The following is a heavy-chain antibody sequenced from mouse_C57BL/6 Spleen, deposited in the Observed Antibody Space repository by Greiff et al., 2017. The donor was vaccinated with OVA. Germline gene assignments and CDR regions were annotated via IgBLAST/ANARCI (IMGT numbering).Heavy chain of an antibody. D-gene: IGHD2-14*01. V-gene: IGHV1-64*01. Sequence: QVQLQQPGAELVKPGASVKLSCKASGYTFTSYWMHWVKQRPGQGLEWIGMIHPNSGSTNYNEKFKSKATLTVDKSSSTAYMQLSSLTSEDSAVYYCARSRGYEGYYFDYWGQGTTLTVSS. CDR2: IHPNSGST. CDR3: ARSRGYEGYYFDY. CDR1: GYTFTSYW. J-gene: IGHJ2*01.